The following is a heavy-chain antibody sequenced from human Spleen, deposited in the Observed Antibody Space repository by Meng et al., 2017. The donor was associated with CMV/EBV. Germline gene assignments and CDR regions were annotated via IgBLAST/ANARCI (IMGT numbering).Heavy chain of an antibody. Sequence: GESLKISCAASGFSFRSYWMHWVRQAPGKGLVWVSRISGDESSAGYADSVEGRFTISRDNAKNTLYLQMNSLRAEDTAVYYCSCYRGNYYHYHGMDVWGQGTTVTVSS. J-gene: IGHJ6*02. CDR1: GFSFRSYW. D-gene: IGHD2-2*02. CDR3: SCYRGNYYHYHGMDV. V-gene: IGHV3-74*01. CDR2: ISGDESSA.